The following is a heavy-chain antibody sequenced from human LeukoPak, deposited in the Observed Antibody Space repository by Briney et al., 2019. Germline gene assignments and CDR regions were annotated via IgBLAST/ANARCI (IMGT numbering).Heavy chain of an antibody. J-gene: IGHJ3*02. D-gene: IGHD3-10*01. CDR3: ARDWVAGVPFDAFDI. V-gene: IGHV3-7*03. Sequence: PGGSLRLSCAASGFTLSSYWMSWVRQAPGKGLEWVANIKEDGSEKYYVDSVKGRFTISRDSAQNSGYLHMNSLTAEDTALYYCARDWVAGVPFDAFDIWGQGTMVSVSS. CDR1: GFTLSSYW. CDR2: IKEDGSEK.